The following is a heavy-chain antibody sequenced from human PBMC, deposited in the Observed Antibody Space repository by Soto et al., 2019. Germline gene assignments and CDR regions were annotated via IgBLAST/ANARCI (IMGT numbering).Heavy chain of an antibody. CDR1: GGTFSSYV. J-gene: IGHJ3*02. D-gene: IGHD3-22*01. CDR3: ARERVSDSSGPAAFDI. CDR2: IIPMFGTV. Sequence: SVKVSCKASGGTFSSYVISWVRQAPGQGLEWMGGIIPMFGTVNYAQKFQGRVTINADESTSTAYMELSSLRSEDTAIYYCARERVSDSSGPAAFDIWGQGTMVTVSS. V-gene: IGHV1-69*13.